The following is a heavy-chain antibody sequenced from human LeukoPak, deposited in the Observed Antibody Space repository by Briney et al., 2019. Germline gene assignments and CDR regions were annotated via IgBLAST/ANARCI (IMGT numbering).Heavy chain of an antibody. CDR3: ARSIRGYSSGWYYFDY. CDR2: IYYSGST. D-gene: IGHD6-19*01. Sequence: NASETLSLTCTVSGGSISSYYWGWIRQPPGKGLEWIGSIYYSGSTYYNPSLKSRVTISVDTSKNQFSVKLSSVTAADTAVYYCARSIRGYSSGWYYFDYWGQGTLITVSS. V-gene: IGHV4-39*07. CDR1: GGSISSYY. J-gene: IGHJ4*02.